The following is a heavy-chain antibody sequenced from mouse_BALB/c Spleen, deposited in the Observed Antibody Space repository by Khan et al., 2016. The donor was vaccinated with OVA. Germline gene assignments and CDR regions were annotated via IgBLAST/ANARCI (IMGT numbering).Heavy chain of an antibody. CDR1: GYSFTGYN. J-gene: IGHJ1*01. Sequence: EVQLQQSGPELEKPGASVKISCKASGYSFTGYNMNWVKQSHGKSLEWIGNIDPYYGGISYNQKFKGKATLTVDKSSSTAYMQLKSLTSEDSAVYYCARSTWYFDVWGAGTTVTVSS. CDR3: ARSTWYFDV. CDR2: IDPYYGGI. V-gene: IGHV1S135*01.